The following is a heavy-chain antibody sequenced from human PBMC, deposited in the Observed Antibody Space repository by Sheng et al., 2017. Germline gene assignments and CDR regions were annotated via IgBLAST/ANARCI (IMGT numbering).Heavy chain of an antibody. CDR1: GGAFSTYA. J-gene: IGHJ4*02. V-gene: IGHV1-69*12. CDR2: IIPIFGTA. Sequence: VHLVQSGTEVKKPGSSVKVSCKASGGAFSTYAFSWVRQAPGQGLEWMGGIIPIFGTANYAQKFQGRVTITADESTSTAYMELSSLRSEDTAVYYCARDTHSPLRFDWWGQGVLVTVSS. D-gene: IGHD3-9*01. CDR3: ARDTHSPLRFDW.